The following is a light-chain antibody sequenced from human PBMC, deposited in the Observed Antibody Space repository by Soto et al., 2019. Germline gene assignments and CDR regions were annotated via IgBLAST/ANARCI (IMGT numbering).Light chain of an antibody. CDR2: DVS. CDR1: SSDVGGYNY. V-gene: IGLV2-14*01. Sequence: QSALTQPASVSWSPGQSITISCTGTSSDVGGYNYVSWYQQHPGKAPKLMIYDVSNRPSGVSNRFSGSKSGNTASLTISGLQAEDEADYYCSSYTRRSTSYAFGTGTKVTVL. CDR3: SSYTRRSTSYA. J-gene: IGLJ1*01.